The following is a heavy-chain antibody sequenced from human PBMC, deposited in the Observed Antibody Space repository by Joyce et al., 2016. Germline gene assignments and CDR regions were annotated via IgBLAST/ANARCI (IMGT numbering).Heavy chain of an antibody. J-gene: IGHJ4*02. CDR3: ARGYYYYDGVDY. CDR1: GFTFSGVW. CDR2: INSDWNST. V-gene: IGHV3-74*01. Sequence: EVQLVESGGGLVQPGGSLRLSCAASGFTFSGVWMHWVRQAPVKGLVWVSRINSDWNSTNYADSVKGRFTISRDNAKNTLYLQMSSLRAEDTAVYYCARGYYYYDGVDYWGQGTLVTVSS. D-gene: IGHD3-22*01.